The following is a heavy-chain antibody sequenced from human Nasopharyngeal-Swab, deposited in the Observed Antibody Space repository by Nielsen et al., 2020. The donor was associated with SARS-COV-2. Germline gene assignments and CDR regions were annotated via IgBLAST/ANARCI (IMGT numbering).Heavy chain of an antibody. CDR2: IGTAGDT. CDR3: ARAVGYCSSTSCYYYYGMDV. V-gene: IGHV3-13*04. J-gene: IGHJ6*02. Sequence: GGPLRLSGPASGFTFSSYDMHWVRQATGKGLEWVSAIGTAGDTYYPGSVKGRFTISRENAKNSLYLQMNSLRAGDTAVYYCARAVGYCSSTSCYYYYGMDVWGQGTTVTVSS. D-gene: IGHD2-2*03. CDR1: GFTFSSYD.